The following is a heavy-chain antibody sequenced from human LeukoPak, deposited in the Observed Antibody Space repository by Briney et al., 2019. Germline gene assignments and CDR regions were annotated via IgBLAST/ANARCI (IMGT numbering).Heavy chain of an antibody. V-gene: IGHV4-59*01. D-gene: IGHD2/OR15-2a*01. Sequence: SETLSLTCTVSGGSFGNYYWGWIRQPPGKGLEWIGYIYDSGTTNYNPSLKSRVTISVDTTTNQFSLKLRSVTAADTAVYYCARDFSAAFDIWGQGTMVTVSS. CDR3: ARDFSAAFDI. CDR2: IYDSGTT. J-gene: IGHJ3*02. CDR1: GGSFGNYY.